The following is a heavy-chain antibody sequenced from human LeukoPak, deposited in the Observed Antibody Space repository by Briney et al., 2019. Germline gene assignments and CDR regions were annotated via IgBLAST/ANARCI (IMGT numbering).Heavy chain of an antibody. J-gene: IGHJ3*02. CDR2: ISAYNGNT. CDR1: GYTFTSYG. Sequence: GASVKVSCKASGYTFTSYGISWVRQAPGQGLEWMGWISAYNGNTNYAQKFQGRVTITRNTSISTAYMELSSLRSEDTAVYYCARRIQLWWADDAFDIWGQGTMVTVSS. V-gene: IGHV1-18*01. D-gene: IGHD5-18*01. CDR3: ARRIQLWWADDAFDI.